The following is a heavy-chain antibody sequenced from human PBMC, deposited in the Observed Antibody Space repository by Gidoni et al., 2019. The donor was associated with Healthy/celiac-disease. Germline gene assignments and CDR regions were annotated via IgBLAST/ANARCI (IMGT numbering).Heavy chain of an antibody. Sequence: EVQLLESGGCLVQPGGSLILSCSASGFPFSRYAMSWVRQAPGKGLEWVSAISGSGGSTYYADSVKGRFTISRDNSKNTLYLQMNSLRAEDTAVYYCAKITGDYYDSSGQWDYWGQGTLVTVSS. CDR3: AKITGDYYDSSGQWDY. V-gene: IGHV3-23*01. D-gene: IGHD3-22*01. CDR1: GFPFSRYA. CDR2: ISGSGGST. J-gene: IGHJ4*02.